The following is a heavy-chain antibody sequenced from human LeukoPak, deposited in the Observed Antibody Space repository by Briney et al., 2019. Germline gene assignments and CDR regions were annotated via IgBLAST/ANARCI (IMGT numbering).Heavy chain of an antibody. J-gene: IGHJ6*03. CDR1: GGSISSYY. CDR2: IYYSGST. CDR3: ARVSQGGDGYNYPYYYYYMDV. D-gene: IGHD5-24*01. Sequence: SETLSLTCTVSGGSISSYYWSWIRQPPGKGLEWIGYIYYSGSTNYNPSLKSRVTISVDTSKNQFSLKLSSVTAADTAVYYCARVSQGGDGYNYPYYYYYMDVWGKGTTVTVSS. V-gene: IGHV4-59*01.